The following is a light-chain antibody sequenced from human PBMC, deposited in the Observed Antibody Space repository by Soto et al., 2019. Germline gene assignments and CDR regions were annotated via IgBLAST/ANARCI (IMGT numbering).Light chain of an antibody. CDR1: QSIDSKY. Sequence: EIVLTQSPGTLSSSPGERATLSCRASQSIDSKYLAWYQHQTGQPPRLLIFATSSWASGIPDRFGGSGSGTDFTLTINRLEPEDFAVYYCQQYFASSWTFGQGTKVDIK. J-gene: IGKJ1*01. V-gene: IGKV3-20*01. CDR2: ATS. CDR3: QQYFASSWT.